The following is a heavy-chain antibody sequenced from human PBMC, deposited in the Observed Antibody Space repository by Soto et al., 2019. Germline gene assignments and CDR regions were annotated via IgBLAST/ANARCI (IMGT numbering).Heavy chain of an antibody. J-gene: IGHJ4*02. Sequence: EVQLVESGGGLVKPGGSLRLSCAASGFTFSNAWMNWVRQAPGKGLEWVGRIRSETDGGTTDYAAPVKGRFTISRDDSKIQLYLQMNSLKAEDSAVYYCTALIRGGNGLDYWGQGTLVTVSS. D-gene: IGHD3-10*01. CDR3: TALIRGGNGLDY. CDR1: GFTFSNAW. CDR2: IRSETDGGTT. V-gene: IGHV3-15*07.